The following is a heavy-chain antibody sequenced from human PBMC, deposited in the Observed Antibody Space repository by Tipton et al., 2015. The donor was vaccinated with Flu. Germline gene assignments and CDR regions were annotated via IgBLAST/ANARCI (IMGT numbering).Heavy chain of an antibody. CDR1: GYTFTGYY. J-gene: IGHJ4*02. D-gene: IGHD4-17*01. CDR3: ARWTRGAGDYAYPEEYYVDN. V-gene: IGHV1-2*06. CDR2: INPNSGGT. Sequence: QVQLVQSGAEVKKPGASVKVSCKASGYTFTGYYMHWVRQAPGQGLEWMGRINPNSGGTNYAQKFQGRVTMTRDTSISTAYMELSRLRSDDTAVYYCARWTRGAGDYAYPEEYYVDNWGQGTLVTVSS.